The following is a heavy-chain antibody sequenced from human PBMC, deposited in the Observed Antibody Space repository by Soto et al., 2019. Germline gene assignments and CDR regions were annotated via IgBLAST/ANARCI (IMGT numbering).Heavy chain of an antibody. CDR2: IYYSGST. V-gene: IGHV4-31*03. D-gene: IGHD3-10*01. CDR1: GGSISSGGYY. Sequence: PSETLSLTCTVSGGSISSGGYYWSWIRQHPGKGLEWIGYIYYSGSTYYNPSLKSRVTISVDTSKNQFSLKLSSVTAADTAVYYCARDNGSGSYLDAFDIWGQGTMVTVSS. J-gene: IGHJ3*02. CDR3: ARDNGSGSYLDAFDI.